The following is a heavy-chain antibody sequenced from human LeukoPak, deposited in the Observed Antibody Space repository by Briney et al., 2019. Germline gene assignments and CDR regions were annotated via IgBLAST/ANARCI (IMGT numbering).Heavy chain of an antibody. J-gene: IGHJ5*02. V-gene: IGHV4-61*02. Sequence: NASETLSLTCTVSGGSISSGTYFWTWIRQPAGKGLEWIGRIYTSGSTNYNPSLKSRVTISIDTSKNQFSLKLSSVTAADTAVYYCARDLLVGAIGWFDPWAREPWSPSPQ. CDR1: GGSISSGTYF. CDR3: ARDLLVGAIGWFDP. D-gene: IGHD1-26*01. CDR2: IYTSGST.